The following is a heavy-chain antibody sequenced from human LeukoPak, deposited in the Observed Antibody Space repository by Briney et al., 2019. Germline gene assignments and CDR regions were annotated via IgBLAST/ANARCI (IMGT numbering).Heavy chain of an antibody. CDR2: IKSKTDGGTT. V-gene: IGHV3-15*01. CDR1: GFTFSNAW. CDR3: TTDKLPSTGFTYYYGSGSYRFDY. J-gene: IGHJ4*02. D-gene: IGHD3-10*01. Sequence: KAGGSLRLSCAASGFTFSNAWMSWVRQAPGKGLEWVGRIKSKTDGGTTDYAAPVKGRFTISRDDSKNTLYLQMNSLKTEDTAVYYCTTDKLPSTGFTYYYGSGSYRFDYWGQGTLVTVSS.